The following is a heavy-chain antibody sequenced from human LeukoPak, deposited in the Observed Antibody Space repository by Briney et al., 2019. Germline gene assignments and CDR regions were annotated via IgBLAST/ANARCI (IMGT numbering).Heavy chain of an antibody. CDR1: GFTFSSYA. D-gene: IGHD3-10*01. V-gene: IGHV3-30*04. J-gene: IGHJ4*02. CDR2: ISYDGSNK. Sequence: GGSLRLSCAASGFTFSSYAMHWVRQAPGKGLEWVAVISYDGSNKYYADSVKGRFTISRDNSKNTLYLQMNSLRAEDTAVYYCAKDMDGSGRHLDYWGQGTLVTVSS. CDR3: AKDMDGSGRHLDY.